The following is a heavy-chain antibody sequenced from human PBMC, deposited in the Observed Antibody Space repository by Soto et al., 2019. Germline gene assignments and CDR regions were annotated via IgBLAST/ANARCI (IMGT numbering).Heavy chain of an antibody. CDR3: AGSHVLRYFDWLSTDVVYGMGV. CDR1: GFTFSDYY. V-gene: IGHV3-11*01. Sequence: GGSLRLSCAASGFTFSDYYMSWIRQAPGKGLEWVSYISGSGSTIYYADSVKGRFTISRDNAKNSLYLQMNSLRAEDTAVYYCAGSHVLRYFDWLSTDVVYGMGVWGQGTTVTVSS. D-gene: IGHD3-9*01. J-gene: IGHJ6*02. CDR2: ISGSGSTI.